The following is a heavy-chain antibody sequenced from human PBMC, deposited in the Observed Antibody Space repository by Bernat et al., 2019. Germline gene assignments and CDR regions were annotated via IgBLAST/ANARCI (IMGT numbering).Heavy chain of an antibody. CDR2: INHSGST. CDR1: GGSFSGYY. Sequence: QVQLQQWGAGLLKPSETLSLTCAVYGGSFSGYYWSWIRQPPGKGLEWIGEINHSGSTNYNPSLKSRVTISVDTSKNQFSLKLSSVTAADTAVYYCARGRFVGGSYRYLHNWFDPWGQGTLVTVPS. J-gene: IGHJ5*02. V-gene: IGHV4-34*01. D-gene: IGHD3-16*02. CDR3: ARGRFVGGSYRYLHNWFDP.